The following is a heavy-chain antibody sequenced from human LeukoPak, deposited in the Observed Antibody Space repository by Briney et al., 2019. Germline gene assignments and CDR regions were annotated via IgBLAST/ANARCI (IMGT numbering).Heavy chain of an antibody. D-gene: IGHD3-10*01. Sequence: GGSLRLSCAASGFTFSNAWMSWVRQAPGKGLEWVGRIKSKTDGGTTDYAAPVKGRFTISRDDSKNTLYLQTNSLKTEDTAVYYCTTDYYGSGSPIWGQGTLVTVSS. CDR3: TTDYYGSGSPI. J-gene: IGHJ4*02. V-gene: IGHV3-15*01. CDR2: IKSKTDGGTT. CDR1: GFTFSNAW.